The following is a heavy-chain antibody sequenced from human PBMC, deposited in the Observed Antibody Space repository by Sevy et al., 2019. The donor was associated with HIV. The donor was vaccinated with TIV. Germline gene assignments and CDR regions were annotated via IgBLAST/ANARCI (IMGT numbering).Heavy chain of an antibody. CDR1: GYTFTSYY. V-gene: IGHV1-46*01. Sequence: ASVKVSCKASGYTFTSYYMHWVRQAPGQGLEWMGIINPSGGSTSYAQKFQGRVTMTRDTSTSTVYMELSSLRSEDTAVYYCARDPRSGSYNTDYYYYMDVWGKGTTVTVSS. D-gene: IGHD1-26*01. CDR3: ARDPRSGSYNTDYYYYMDV. J-gene: IGHJ6*03. CDR2: INPSGGST.